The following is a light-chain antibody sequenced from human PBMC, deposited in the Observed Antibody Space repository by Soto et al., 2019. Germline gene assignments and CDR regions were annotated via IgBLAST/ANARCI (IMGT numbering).Light chain of an antibody. J-gene: IGLJ1*01. V-gene: IGLV2-14*01. Sequence: QSVLTQPASVSGSPGQSITISCSGTSSDVGGYNYVSWYQQHPGKPPKLITFPVSTPPSGVSIRFFGSKSGTSASLTISRLQAENGPHYYSFSYTSSCSYVFGTGTKVTVL. CDR2: PVS. CDR3: FSYTSSCSYV. CDR1: SSDVGGYNY.